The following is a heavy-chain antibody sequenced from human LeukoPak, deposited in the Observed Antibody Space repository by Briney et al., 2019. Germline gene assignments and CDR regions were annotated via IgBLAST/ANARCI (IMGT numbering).Heavy chain of an antibody. CDR2: IGGSGGGT. Sequence: GESLRLSCAASGFTFSSYSMNWVRQAPGKGLEWVSGIGGSGGGTYYADSVKGRFTISRDNSKKTLSLQMNSLRAEDTALYYCTKDRRNYYYGSGDDTFDIWGQGTMVTVS. CDR3: TKDRRNYYYGSGDDTFDI. V-gene: IGHV3-23*01. D-gene: IGHD3-10*01. J-gene: IGHJ3*02. CDR1: GFTFSSYS.